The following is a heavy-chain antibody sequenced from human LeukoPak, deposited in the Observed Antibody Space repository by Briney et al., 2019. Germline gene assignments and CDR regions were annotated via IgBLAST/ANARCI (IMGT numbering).Heavy chain of an antibody. V-gene: IGHV2-5*02. CDR2: IYWDNDK. D-gene: IGHD3-22*01. CDR1: GFSLRAQGVG. Sequence: SGPTLVKPTQTLTLTCTFSGFSLRAQGVGVGWFRQPPGKALEGLAIIYWDNDKFYSPSLKSRLSIIKDTSKNQVVLTMTNMDPVDTAAYYCAHLYYYDSPGYSRAFDYWGQGTLVVVSS. CDR3: AHLYYYDSPGYSRAFDY. J-gene: IGHJ4*02.